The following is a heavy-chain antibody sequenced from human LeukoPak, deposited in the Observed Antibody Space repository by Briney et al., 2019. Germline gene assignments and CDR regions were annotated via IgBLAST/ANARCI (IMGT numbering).Heavy chain of an antibody. V-gene: IGHV4-39*01. CDR2: IYYSGNT. CDR1: GGSISSSSYY. D-gene: IGHD6-13*01. CDR3: ARHYAAGTYYYYGMDV. J-gene: IGHJ6*02. Sequence: SETLSLTCTVSGGSISSSSYYWGWIRQPPGKGLEWIGSIYYSGNTYYNPSLKSRVTISVDTSKNQFSLKLSSVTAADTAVYYCARHYAAGTYYYYGMDVWGQGTTVTVSS.